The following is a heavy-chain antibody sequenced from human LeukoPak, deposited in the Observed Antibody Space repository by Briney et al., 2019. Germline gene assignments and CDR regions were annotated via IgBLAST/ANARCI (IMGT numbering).Heavy chain of an antibody. D-gene: IGHD5-18*01. CDR3: MTAAGYNFGQY. Sequence: GGSLRLSCAASGFTFSSYSMNWVRQAPGKGLEWVSALYIGGNTYYADSVRGRFTISRDNSKNTLYLQMNSLRAEDTAIYYCMTAAGYNFGQYWGQGTLVTVSS. CDR1: GFTFSSYS. CDR2: LYIGGNT. V-gene: IGHV3-53*01. J-gene: IGHJ4*02.